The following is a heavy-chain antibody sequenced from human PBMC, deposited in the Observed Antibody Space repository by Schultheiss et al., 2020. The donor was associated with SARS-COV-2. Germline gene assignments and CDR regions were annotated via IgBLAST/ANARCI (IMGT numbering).Heavy chain of an antibody. D-gene: IGHD3-3*01. CDR3: ARGHYDFLGKPFDP. V-gene: IGHV1-18*01. J-gene: IGHJ5*02. CDR1: GYTFTSYA. Sequence: ASVKVSCKASGYTFTSYAMHWVRQAPGQRLEWMGWMNPNSGNTNYAQKLQGRVTMTTDTSTSTAYMELRSLRSDDTAVYYCARGHYDFLGKPFDPWGQGTLVTVSS. CDR2: MNPNSGNT.